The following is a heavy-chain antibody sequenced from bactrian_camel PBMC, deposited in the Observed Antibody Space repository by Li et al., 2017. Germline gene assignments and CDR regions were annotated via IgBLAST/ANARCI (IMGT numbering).Heavy chain of an antibody. Sequence: HVQLVESGGGSVQAGGSLRLSCAASGVSYWRYCMGWFRQAPGEEREGVAGFERDGLTQYADSVKGRFTISRDNAKNTLYLQLDSLETEDTGMYYCSKGYRPLGNGKTWVTWERGQGTQVTVST. D-gene: IGHD3*01. J-gene: IGHJ4*01. CDR2: FERDGLT. CDR1: GVSYWRYC. V-gene: IGHV3S55*01.